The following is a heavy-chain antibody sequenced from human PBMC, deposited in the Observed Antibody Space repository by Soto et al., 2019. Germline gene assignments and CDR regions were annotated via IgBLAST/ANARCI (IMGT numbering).Heavy chain of an antibody. D-gene: IGHD6-19*01. CDR1: GFTFSSYP. J-gene: IGHJ4*02. V-gene: IGHV3-30-3*01. CDR2: ISYDGSNK. CDR3: ARESTSGWYVDY. Sequence: GGSLRLSCAASGFTFSSYPMHWVRQAPGKGLKWVAVISYDGSNKNYADSVKGRFIISRDNSKKMLYLQMNSLTTEDTALYYCARESTSGWYVDYWGQGTRVTVSS.